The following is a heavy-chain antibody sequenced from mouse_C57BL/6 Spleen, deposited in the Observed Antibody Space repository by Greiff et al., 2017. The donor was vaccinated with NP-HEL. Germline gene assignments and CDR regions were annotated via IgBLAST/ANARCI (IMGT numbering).Heavy chain of an antibody. CDR3: ARHGDGHFDY. J-gene: IGHJ2*01. CDR1: GFTFSDYG. V-gene: IGHV5-15*01. CDR2: ISNLAYSI. D-gene: IGHD2-3*01. Sequence: EVKLVESGGGLVQPGGSLKLSCAASGFTFSDYGMAWVRQAPRKGPEWVAFISNLAYSIYYADTVTGRFTISRENAKNTLYLEMSSLRSEDTAMYYCARHGDGHFDYWGQGTTLTVSS.